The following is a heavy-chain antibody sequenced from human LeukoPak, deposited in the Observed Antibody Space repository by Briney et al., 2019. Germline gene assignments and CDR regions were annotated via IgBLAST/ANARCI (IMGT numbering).Heavy chain of an antibody. CDR1: GGSISSYY. J-gene: IGHJ3*02. CDR3: ARDYAFDI. V-gene: IGHV4-59*01. CDR2: IYYIGNT. Sequence: SETLSLTCTVSGGSISSYYWSWIRQPPGKGLEWIGYIYYIGNTNYNPSLKSRVTISVDTSKNQFSLKLSSVTAADTAIYYCARDYAFDIWGQGTMVAVSS.